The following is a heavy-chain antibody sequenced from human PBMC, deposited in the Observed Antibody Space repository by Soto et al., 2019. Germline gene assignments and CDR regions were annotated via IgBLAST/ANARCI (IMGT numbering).Heavy chain of an antibody. J-gene: IGHJ4*02. CDR2: ISGSGGST. Sequence: EVQLLESGGGLVQPGGSLRLSCAASGFTFSSYAMSWVRQAPGKGLEWVSAISGSGGSTHYADSVKGRFTISRDNSKNTLYLQMNSLRAEDTAVYYCAKSQIAVAGTGRASMWVCFDYWGQGTLVTVSS. CDR1: GFTFSSYA. CDR3: AKSQIAVAGTGRASMWVCFDY. V-gene: IGHV3-23*01. D-gene: IGHD6-19*01.